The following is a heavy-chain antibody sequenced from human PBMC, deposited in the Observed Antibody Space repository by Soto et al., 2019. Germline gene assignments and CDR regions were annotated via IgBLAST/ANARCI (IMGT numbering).Heavy chain of an antibody. D-gene: IGHD5-12*01. CDR1: GDSVSSNTAA. CDR2: TYYRSTWHY. Sequence: QVHLQQSGAGLVKPSQTLSLTCAISGDSVSSNTAAWNWIRQSPSRGLEWLGRTYYRSTWHYDYAESVRSRISVNPDTSKNQFSLQLSSVTPEDTAVYYCARDGRGYDELDYWGQGTRVTVSS. CDR3: ARDGRGYDELDY. V-gene: IGHV6-1*01. J-gene: IGHJ4*02.